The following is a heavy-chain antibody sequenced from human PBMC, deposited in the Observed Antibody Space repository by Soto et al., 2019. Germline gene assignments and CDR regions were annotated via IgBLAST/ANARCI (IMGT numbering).Heavy chain of an antibody. CDR2: INGGGTTV. D-gene: IGHD3-3*01. Sequence: PGGSLRLSCAASGFSFSHFEMNWVRQAPGKGLEWVSHINGGGTTVYYADSVRGRFTISRDNAKNSVFLQMNSLRVEDTAIYYCGRYLLRAPPYGVDVWGQGPTVTVSS. V-gene: IGHV3-48*03. J-gene: IGHJ6*02. CDR3: GRYLLRAPPYGVDV. CDR1: GFSFSHFE.